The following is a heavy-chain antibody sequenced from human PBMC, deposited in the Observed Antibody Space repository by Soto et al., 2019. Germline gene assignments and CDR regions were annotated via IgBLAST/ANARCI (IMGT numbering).Heavy chain of an antibody. V-gene: IGHV3-74*01. Sequence: GGFHRLPCAAVECPFGTNWIHCVRRTPGQGLVWVSHTDSDGSFTTYADSVKGRFTISRDNAKSTLFLQMNSLRAEDTAVYYCVRADFRLGLDYWGLGTLVTVSS. CDR1: ECPFGTNW. CDR3: VRADFRLGLDY. CDR2: TDSDGSFT. D-gene: IGHD1-26*01. J-gene: IGHJ4*02.